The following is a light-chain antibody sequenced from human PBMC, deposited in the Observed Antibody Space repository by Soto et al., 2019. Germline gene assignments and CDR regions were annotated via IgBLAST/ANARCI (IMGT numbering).Light chain of an antibody. CDR2: AAS. CDR3: QQSYNTHSWT. J-gene: IGKJ1*01. V-gene: IGKV1-39*01. Sequence: DFQMTQAPSSLSASVGGRFTITCRASQIIGDYLNWYQLRLGKAPKLLIYAASHLQSGVPSRFRGSGSGTDFTLTISSLKPEDFANYYCQQSYNTHSWTFGHGTKVDIK. CDR1: QIIGDY.